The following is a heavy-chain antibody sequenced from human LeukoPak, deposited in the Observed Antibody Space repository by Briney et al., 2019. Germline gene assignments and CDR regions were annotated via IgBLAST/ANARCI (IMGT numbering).Heavy chain of an antibody. CDR2: ISSSSSYI. D-gene: IGHD1/OR15-1a*01. CDR3: AREELEQVNY. Sequence: GGSLRLSCAASGFTFSSYSMNWVRQAPGKGREGVSSISSSSSYIYYADSVKGRFTISRDNAKNSLYLQMNSLRAEDTAVYYCAREELEQVNYWGQGTLVTVSS. V-gene: IGHV3-21*01. J-gene: IGHJ4*02. CDR1: GFTFSSYS.